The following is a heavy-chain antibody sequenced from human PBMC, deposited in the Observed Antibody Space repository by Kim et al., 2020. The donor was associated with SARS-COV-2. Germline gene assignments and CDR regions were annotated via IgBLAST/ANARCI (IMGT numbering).Heavy chain of an antibody. D-gene: IGHD3-10*01. CDR3: ARDFLSIGFGELFSY. CDR2: ISYDGSNK. CDR1: GLTFSSYG. J-gene: IGHJ4*02. Sequence: GGSLRLSCAASGLTFSSYGMHWVRQAPGKGLEWVAVISYDGSNKYYADSVKGRFTISRDNSKNTLYLQMNSLRAEDTAVYYCARDFLSIGFGELFSYWGQGTLVTVSS. V-gene: IGHV3-33*05.